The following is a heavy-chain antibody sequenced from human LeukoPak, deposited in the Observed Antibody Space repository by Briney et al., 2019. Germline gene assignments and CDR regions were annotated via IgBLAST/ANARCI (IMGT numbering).Heavy chain of an antibody. Sequence: PSETLSLTCAVYGGSFSGYYWSWIRQPPGKGLEWIGEINHSGSTNYNPSLKSRVTISVDTSKNQFSLKLSSVTAADTAVYYCARGCSDGMCYTNAFDFWGQGTLVIVSS. CDR1: GGSFSGYY. CDR2: INHSGST. CDR3: ARGCSDGMCYTNAFDF. D-gene: IGHD2-8*01. J-gene: IGHJ3*01. V-gene: IGHV4-34*01.